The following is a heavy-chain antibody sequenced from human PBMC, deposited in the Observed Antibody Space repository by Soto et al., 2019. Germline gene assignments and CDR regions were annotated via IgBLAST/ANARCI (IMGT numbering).Heavy chain of an antibody. CDR1: GGSSSSYY. V-gene: IGHV4-59*01. CDR3: ARVIHNYDSSGYFAWPFDR. D-gene: IGHD3-22*01. Sequence: SETLSLTCIVSGGSSSSYYWSWIRQPAGKGLEWIGYIYYSGSTNYNPSLKSRITMSVDTSKKQFSLKLRSVTAADTAVYYCARVIHNYDSSGYFAWPFDRWGQGTLVTVSS. J-gene: IGHJ4*02. CDR2: IYYSGST.